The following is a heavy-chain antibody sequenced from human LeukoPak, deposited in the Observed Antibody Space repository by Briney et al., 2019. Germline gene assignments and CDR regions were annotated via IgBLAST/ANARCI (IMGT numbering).Heavy chain of an antibody. D-gene: IGHD2-21*02. CDR3: ARGEVVTAKVVEYYFDY. Sequence: ASVKVSCKASGFTFTNYNLHWVRQAPGQRLEWMGIINPSGGSTNYAQNFQGRVTMTRDTSTSTVYMELSSLRSDDTAVYYCARGEVVTAKVVEYYFDYWGQGTLVTVSS. CDR2: INPSGGST. CDR1: GFTFTNYN. V-gene: IGHV1-46*01. J-gene: IGHJ4*02.